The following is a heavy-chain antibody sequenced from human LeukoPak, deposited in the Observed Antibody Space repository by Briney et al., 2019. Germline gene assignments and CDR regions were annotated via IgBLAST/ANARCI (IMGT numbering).Heavy chain of an antibody. CDR3: ARAAVILTANWFDP. CDR2: IIPILGIA. J-gene: IGHJ5*02. V-gene: IGHV1-69*02. CDR1: GGTFSSYT. Sequence: RASVKVSCKASGGTFSSYTISWVRQAPGQGLEWMGRIIPILGIANYAQKFQGRVTMTTDTSTSTAYMELRSLRSDDTAVYYCARAAVILTANWFDPWGQGTLVTVSS. D-gene: IGHD3-9*01.